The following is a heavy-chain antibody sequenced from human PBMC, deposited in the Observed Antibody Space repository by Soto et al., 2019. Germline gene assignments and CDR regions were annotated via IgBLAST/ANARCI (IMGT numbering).Heavy chain of an antibody. CDR3: ARTKVSDRSGADY. V-gene: IGHV4-30-4*01. D-gene: IGHD3-22*01. J-gene: IGHJ4*02. CDR1: GGSIRVGLSY. Sequence: LSLTCTVPGGSIRVGLSYWSLIRQPPGKGLEWIGYIYYSGSTYYNPSLKCRVTISLDTSKNQFSLNLSSVTAADTAVYYCARTKVSDRSGADYWGQGTLVTVSA. CDR2: IYYSGST.